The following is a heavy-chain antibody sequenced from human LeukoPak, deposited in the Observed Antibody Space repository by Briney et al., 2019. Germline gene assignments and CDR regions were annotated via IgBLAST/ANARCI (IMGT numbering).Heavy chain of an antibody. D-gene: IGHD2-2*01. J-gene: IGHJ4*02. V-gene: IGHV5-51*01. Sequence: GESLKISCKASGYSFTSFWIGWVRQVPGKGLEWMGIIYPGDSDTRYSPSLQGQVTISADKSIITAYLQWSSLKASDTAMYYCARTRNLGYCSSTSCYAGSYYFDYWGQGTLVTVSS. CDR3: ARTRNLGYCSSTSCYAGSYYFDY. CDR1: GYSFTSFW. CDR2: IYPGDSDT.